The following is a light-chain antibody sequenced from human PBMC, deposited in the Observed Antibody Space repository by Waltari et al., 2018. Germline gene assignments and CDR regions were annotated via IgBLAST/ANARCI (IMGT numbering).Light chain of an antibody. CDR3: QQFINYPLT. J-gene: IGKJ3*01. V-gene: IGKV1D-13*01. CDR1: QDIASA. CDR2: DAS. Sequence: AIQLTQSPSSLSASVGYRITITCRASQDIASALAWYVKKPGKAPQLLIYDASTLESGVPSRFSGSGSGTDFTLSISGLQPEDFATYYCQQFINYPLTFGPGTTVDIK.